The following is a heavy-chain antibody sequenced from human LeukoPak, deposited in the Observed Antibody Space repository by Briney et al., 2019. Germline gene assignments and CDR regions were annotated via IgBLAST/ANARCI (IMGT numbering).Heavy chain of an antibody. Sequence: GGSLRLSCAASGFTFSSYGMSWVRQAPGKGLEWVSAITATSSSTHDADSVQGRFTISRDNSKNTLYLQMNSLRPEDTAVYYCAKNVAAAGKLYYFDYWGQGTLVTVSS. J-gene: IGHJ4*02. CDR2: ITATSSST. CDR3: AKNVAAAGKLYYFDY. CDR1: GFTFSSYG. D-gene: IGHD6-13*01. V-gene: IGHV3-23*01.